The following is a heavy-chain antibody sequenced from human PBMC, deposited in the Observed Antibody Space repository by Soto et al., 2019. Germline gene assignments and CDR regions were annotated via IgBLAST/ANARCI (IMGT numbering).Heavy chain of an antibody. CDR2: ISGSAGST. J-gene: IGHJ6*02. CDR3: AKRTGDV. V-gene: IGHV3-23*01. D-gene: IGHD1-1*01. CDR1: GFTFSSYG. Sequence: GGSLRLSCVVSGFTFSSYGMSWVRQAPGKGLEWVSSISGSAGSTYYTDSVKGRFTISRDNSKSTLYLQMNNLRAEDTAIYYCAKRTGDVWGPGTTVTVSS.